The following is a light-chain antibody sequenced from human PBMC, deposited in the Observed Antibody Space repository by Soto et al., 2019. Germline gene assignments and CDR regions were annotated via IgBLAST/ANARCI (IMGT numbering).Light chain of an antibody. CDR1: SSDIGGYNY. Sequence: QSALTQPASVSGSPGQSITISCTGTSSDIGGYNYVSWYQQHPGKAPKLIIYEVSYRPSGVSNRFSGSKSGNTASLTISGLQAEDEADYYCSSYTSISTWVFGGGTKLTVL. CDR3: SSYTSISTWV. J-gene: IGLJ3*02. CDR2: EVS. V-gene: IGLV2-14*01.